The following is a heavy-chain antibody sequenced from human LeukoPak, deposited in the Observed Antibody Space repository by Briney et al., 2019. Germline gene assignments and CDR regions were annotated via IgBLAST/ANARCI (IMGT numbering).Heavy chain of an antibody. V-gene: IGHV3-23*01. J-gene: IGHJ4*02. CDR2: ISCSGGST. Sequence: GVSLRLSCAPSGFTLNSYAMIWVRQAQGKGLKWVSSISCSGGSTDYEDSVKGRFTISIDNCKNTLDVHMKRLRDEDTDEYDCAKSLVQLTDTAIVFFDYWGQGTLVTVSS. CDR3: AKSLVQLTDTAIVFFDY. CDR1: GFTLNSYA. D-gene: IGHD5-18*01.